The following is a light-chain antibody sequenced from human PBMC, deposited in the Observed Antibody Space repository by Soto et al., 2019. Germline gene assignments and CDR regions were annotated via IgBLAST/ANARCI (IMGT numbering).Light chain of an antibody. CDR2: GNY. Sequence: QSVLTQPPSASGTPGQRVTISCSGSSSNIGSNYVYWYQQLPGTAPKLLIYGNYQRPSGFPDRFSGSKSGTSATLAISGLRSEDEADYFCAAWDDSLSGSFVYATGTKV. CDR1: SSNIGSNY. J-gene: IGLJ1*01. CDR3: AAWDDSLSGSFV. V-gene: IGLV1-47*02.